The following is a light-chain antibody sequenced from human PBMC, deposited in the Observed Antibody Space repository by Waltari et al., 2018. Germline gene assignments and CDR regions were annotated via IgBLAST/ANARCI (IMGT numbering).Light chain of an antibody. V-gene: IGLV1-40*01. J-gene: IGLJ1*01. CDR3: QSYESSLSHSV. Sequence: QSVLTQPPSVSGAPGQRVTISCTGSNSNIGAGYDVHWYQQLPTKAPKPLIFANNKRPSGVPGRFSGSRSGPSASLAITGLQAEDEADYYCQSYESSLSHSVFGTGTKVSVL. CDR1: NSNIGAGYD. CDR2: ANN.